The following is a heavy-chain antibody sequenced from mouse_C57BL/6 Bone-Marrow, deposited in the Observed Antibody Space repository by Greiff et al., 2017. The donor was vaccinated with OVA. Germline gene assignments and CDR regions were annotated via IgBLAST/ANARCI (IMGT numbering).Heavy chain of an antibody. D-gene: IGHD1-1*01. CDR1: GYTFTDYY. Sequence: VQLQQSGPVLVKPGASVKMSCKASGYTFTDYYMNWVKQSHGKSLEWIGVINPYNGGTSYNQKFKGKATLTVDKSSSTAYMELNSLTSEDSAVYYCAREVYYYGRAWSAYWGQGTLVTVSA. V-gene: IGHV1-19*01. CDR3: AREVYYYGRAWSAY. J-gene: IGHJ3*01. CDR2: INPYNGGT.